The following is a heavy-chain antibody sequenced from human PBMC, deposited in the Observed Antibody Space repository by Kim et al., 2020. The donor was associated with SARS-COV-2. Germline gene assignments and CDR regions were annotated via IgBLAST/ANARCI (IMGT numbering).Heavy chain of an antibody. Sequence: ASVKVSCKASGYTFTSYWIHWVRQAPGQGLEWMGMINPSSANTRYAQSFQGRVTTTSDTSTSTASMELSSLTSEDTAVYYCARAWDQHFDFWGQGTLVTV. CDR3: ARAWDQHFDF. D-gene: IGHD1-26*01. CDR2: INPSSANT. J-gene: IGHJ4*02. V-gene: IGHV1-46*01. CDR1: GYTFTSYW.